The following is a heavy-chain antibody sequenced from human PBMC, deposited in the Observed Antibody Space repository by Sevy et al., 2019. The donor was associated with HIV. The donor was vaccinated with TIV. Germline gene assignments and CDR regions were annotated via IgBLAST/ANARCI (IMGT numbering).Heavy chain of an antibody. Sequence: GGSLRLSCAASGFTFAKYSMSWIRQTPGKGLEWVSTFSFGCGRINYADSVKGRFTISRDDSKNTLFLQMNSLRAEDTATYFCAREGCTQPHDYWGQGTLVTVSS. D-gene: IGHD2-8*01. J-gene: IGHJ4*02. CDR1: GFTFAKYS. CDR2: FSFGCGRI. CDR3: AREGCTQPHDY. V-gene: IGHV3-23*01.